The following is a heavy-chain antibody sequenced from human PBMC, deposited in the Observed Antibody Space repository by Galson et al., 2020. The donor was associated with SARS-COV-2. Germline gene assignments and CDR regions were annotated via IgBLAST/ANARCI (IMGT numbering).Heavy chain of an antibody. D-gene: IGHD2-21*01. CDR1: GYTFTAYY. J-gene: IGHJ4*02. V-gene: IGHV1-2*04. CDR2: INPNSGDT. Sequence: ASVKVSCKASGYTFTAYYLHWVRQAPGQGLEWMGWINPNSGDTNYAQKFQGWVSMTRDTSISTAYMELSRLRSDDTAVYYCAREGPSGCGDSWGPGTLVTVSS. CDR3: AREGPSGCGDS.